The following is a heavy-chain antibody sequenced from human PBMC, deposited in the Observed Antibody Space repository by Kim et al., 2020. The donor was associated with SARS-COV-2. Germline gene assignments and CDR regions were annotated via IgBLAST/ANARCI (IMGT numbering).Heavy chain of an antibody. D-gene: IGHD3-10*01. Sequence: ASVKVSCKASGYTFTSYYMHWVRQAPGQGLEWMGIINPSGGSTSYAQKFQGRVTMTRDTSTSTVYMELSSLRSEDTAVYYCARDQGVFYGSGSPPGDYYYYYGMDVWGQGTTVTVSS. J-gene: IGHJ6*02. V-gene: IGHV1-46*01. CDR3: ARDQGVFYGSGSPPGDYYYYYGMDV. CDR2: INPSGGST. CDR1: GYTFTSYY.